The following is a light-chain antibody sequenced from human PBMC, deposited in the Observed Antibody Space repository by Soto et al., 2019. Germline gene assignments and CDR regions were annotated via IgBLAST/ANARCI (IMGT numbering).Light chain of an antibody. J-gene: IGLJ2*01. Sequence: QSVLTQPPSVSGAPGQRVTISCTGSSSNIGAGYDVHWYQQLPGTAPKLLIYGNSNRPSGVPDRFSGSKSGTSASLAITGLQAEDEADYYCQSYDSSLSGLLFGGATNVTVL. V-gene: IGLV1-40*01. CDR3: QSYDSSLSGLL. CDR1: SSNIGAGYD. CDR2: GNS.